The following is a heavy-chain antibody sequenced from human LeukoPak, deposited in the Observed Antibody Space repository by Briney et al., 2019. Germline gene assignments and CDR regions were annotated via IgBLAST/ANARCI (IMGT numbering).Heavy chain of an antibody. D-gene: IGHD6-13*01. CDR2: ISAYNGNT. V-gene: IGHV1-18*01. CDR1: GYTFTSYG. CDR3: ARVDGYIAAAGTDY. J-gene: IGHJ4*02. Sequence: GASVRVSCKASGYTFTSYGISWVRQAPGQGLEWMGWISAYNGNTNYAQKLQGRVTMTTDTSTSTAYMELRSLRSDDTAVYYCARVDGYIAAAGTDYWGQGTLVTVSS.